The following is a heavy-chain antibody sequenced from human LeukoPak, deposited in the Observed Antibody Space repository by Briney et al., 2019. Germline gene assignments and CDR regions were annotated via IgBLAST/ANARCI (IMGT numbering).Heavy chain of an antibody. J-gene: IGHJ5*02. D-gene: IGHD4-17*01. CDR3: ARHGDYGDPGNWFDP. CDR2: IYYSGST. Sequence: SETLSLTCAVSGGSVTRDYWSWIRQPPGKGLEWIGYIYYSGSTNYNPSLKSRVTISVDTSKNQFSLKLSSVTAADTAVYYCARHGDYGDPGNWFDPWGQGTLVTVSS. CDR1: GGSVTRDY. V-gene: IGHV4-59*08.